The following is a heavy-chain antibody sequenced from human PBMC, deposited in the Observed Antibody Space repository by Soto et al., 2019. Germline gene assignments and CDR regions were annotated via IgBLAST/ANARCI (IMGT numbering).Heavy chain of an antibody. Sequence: SQTLSLTCVISGDSVSSNSAGWNWIRQSPSRGLEWLGRTFYRSKWYNDYAVSLQGRISINADTSKNQFSLQLNSVTPEDTAGYYCARVEYTESGSYHGMDVWGQETTVTVSS. V-gene: IGHV6-1*01. J-gene: IGHJ6*02. CDR3: ARVEYTESGSYHGMDV. CDR2: TFYRSKWYN. CDR1: GDSVSSNSAG. D-gene: IGHD2-2*02.